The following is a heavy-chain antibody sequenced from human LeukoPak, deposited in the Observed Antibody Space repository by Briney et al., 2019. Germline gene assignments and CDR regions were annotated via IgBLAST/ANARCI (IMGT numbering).Heavy chain of an antibody. D-gene: IGHD3-10*01. Sequence: ASVKVSWKASGGTFSSYAISWVRQAPGQGLEWMGRIIPIFGTANYAQKFQGRVTITTDESTSTAYMELSSLRSEDTAVYYCARNSYYGSGSYPNFDYWGQGTLVTVSS. CDR3: ARNSYYGSGSYPNFDY. CDR1: GGTFSSYA. CDR2: IIPIFGTA. J-gene: IGHJ4*02. V-gene: IGHV1-69*05.